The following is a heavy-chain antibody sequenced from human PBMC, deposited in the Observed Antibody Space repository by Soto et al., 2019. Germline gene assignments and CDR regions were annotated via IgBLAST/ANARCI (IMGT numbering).Heavy chain of an antibody. Sequence: QVQLVQSGAEVKKPGASVKVSCKASGYTFTKYGFTWVRQAPGQGLEWMGWISGYTGNTNYAQKFQDRVTMTTDTSTSTAYMELSRLRSDDTAVYYCARDLNIVLKGLRYDFDYWGQGTLVTVSS. CDR2: ISGYTGNT. CDR1: GYTFTKYG. D-gene: IGHD2-8*01. CDR3: ARDLNIVLKGLRYDFDY. J-gene: IGHJ4*02. V-gene: IGHV1-18*01.